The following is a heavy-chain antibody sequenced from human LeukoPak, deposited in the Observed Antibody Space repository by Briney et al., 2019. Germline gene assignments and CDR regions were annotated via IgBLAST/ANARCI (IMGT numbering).Heavy chain of an antibody. Sequence: GASVKVSCKASGYTFTGHYMHWVRQAPGQGLEWMGWINPNSGGTNYAQKFQGRVTMTRDTSISTAYMELSRLRSDDTAVYYCARGGHSGSYLYYFDYWGQGTLVTVSS. CDR1: GYTFTGHY. J-gene: IGHJ4*02. V-gene: IGHV1-2*02. D-gene: IGHD1-26*01. CDR3: ARGGHSGSYLYYFDY. CDR2: INPNSGGT.